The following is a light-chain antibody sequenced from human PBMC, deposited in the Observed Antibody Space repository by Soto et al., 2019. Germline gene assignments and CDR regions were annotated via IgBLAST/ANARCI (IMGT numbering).Light chain of an antibody. CDR2: GAS. CDR1: QSVSSSY. V-gene: IGKV3-20*01. CDR3: QQYGSSLTWT. Sequence: ELALTQSPGTLSLSPGERATLSCRASQSVSSSYLAWYQQKPGQAPRLLIYGASTRATGIPDRFSGSGSGTDFTLTISRLEPEGFAVYYCQQYGSSLTWTFGQGTKV. J-gene: IGKJ1*01.